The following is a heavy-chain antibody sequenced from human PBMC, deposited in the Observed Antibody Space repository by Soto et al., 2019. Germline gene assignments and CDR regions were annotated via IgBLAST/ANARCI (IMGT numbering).Heavy chain of an antibody. D-gene: IGHD3-3*01. CDR1: GYTFTGYY. CDR3: ARGRIPIFGVERGGDYYYGMDV. V-gene: IGHV1-69*13. Sequence: SVKVACNASGYTFTGYYMHWVRQAPGQGLEWMGGIIPIFGTANYAQKFQGRVAITADESTSTAYMELSSLRSEDTAVYYCARGRIPIFGVERGGDYYYGMDVWGQGTTVTVSS. CDR2: IIPIFGTA. J-gene: IGHJ6*02.